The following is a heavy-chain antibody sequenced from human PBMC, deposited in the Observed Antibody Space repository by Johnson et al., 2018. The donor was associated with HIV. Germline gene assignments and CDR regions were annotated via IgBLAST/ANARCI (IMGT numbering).Heavy chain of an antibody. CDR2: ISYDGSNK. CDR3: ARVPGSRAGDAFDV. D-gene: IGHD1-1*01. CDR1: GFTFSSYA. Sequence: QVQLVESGGGVVQPGRSLRLSCAASGFTFSSYAMHWVRQAPGQGLEWVAVISYDGSNKYYADSVKGRFTISRDNSKNTLYLHMKSLRVEDTALYYCARVPGSRAGDAFDVWGTGTMVTVSS. J-gene: IGHJ3*01. V-gene: IGHV3-30*04.